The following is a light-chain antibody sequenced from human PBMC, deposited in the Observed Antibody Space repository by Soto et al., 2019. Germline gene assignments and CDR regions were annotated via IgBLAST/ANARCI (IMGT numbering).Light chain of an antibody. V-gene: IGLV1-44*01. J-gene: IGLJ1*01. CDR2: SNN. CDR3: AAWDDSLNGPLYV. Sequence: QSVLTQPPSASGTPGQRVTISCSGSSSNIGSNTVNWYQQLQGTAPKLLIYSNNQRPSGVPDRFSGSKSGTSASLAISGLQSEDEADYYCAAWDDSLNGPLYVFGTGTKVTVL. CDR1: SSNIGSNT.